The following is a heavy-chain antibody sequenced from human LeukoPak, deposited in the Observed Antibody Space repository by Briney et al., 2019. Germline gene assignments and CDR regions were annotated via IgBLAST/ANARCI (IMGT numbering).Heavy chain of an antibody. CDR2: ISSSGTTI. V-gene: IGHV3-48*03. D-gene: IGHD3-10*01. Sequence: GGSLRLSCAASGFTFSRYEMNWVRQAPGEGLEWVSYISSSGTTIYYTDSVKGRFTISRDNAKNSLYLQKNSLRAEDTAVYYCGRRDGDYYYGSGSYFHYWGQGTLVTVSS. CDR1: GFTFSRYE. CDR3: GRRDGDYYYGSGSYFHY. J-gene: IGHJ4*02.